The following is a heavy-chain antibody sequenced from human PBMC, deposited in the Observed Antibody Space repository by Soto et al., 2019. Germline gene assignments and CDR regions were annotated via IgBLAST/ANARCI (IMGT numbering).Heavy chain of an antibody. CDR3: SGQTYSYAWQQ. V-gene: IGHV4-4*02. J-gene: IGHJ4*02. Sequence: PSETLSLTCVVSSGSISSNWWSWVRQPPGKGLEWIGEIYHSGSTNYNPSLNSRVTISIDKSKNYFSLDLSSVTAADTAVYYCSGQTYSYAWQQWSQGIQSSLSS. CDR2: IYHSGST. CDR1: SGSISSNW. D-gene: IGHD5-18*01.